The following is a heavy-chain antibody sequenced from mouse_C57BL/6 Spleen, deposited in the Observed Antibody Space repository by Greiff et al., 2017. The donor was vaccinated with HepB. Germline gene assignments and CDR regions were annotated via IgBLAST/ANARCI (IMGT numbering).Heavy chain of an antibody. D-gene: IGHD2-5*01. CDR3: ARSLYYSNYGFAY. CDR2: INPNNGGT. J-gene: IGHJ3*01. CDR1: GYTFTDYY. Sequence: EVQLQQSGPELVKPGASVKISCKASGYTFTDYYMNWVKQSHGKSLEWIGDINPNNGGTSYNQKFKGKATLTVDKSSSTAYMELRSLTSEDSAVYYCARSLYYSNYGFAYWGQGTLVTVSA. V-gene: IGHV1-26*01.